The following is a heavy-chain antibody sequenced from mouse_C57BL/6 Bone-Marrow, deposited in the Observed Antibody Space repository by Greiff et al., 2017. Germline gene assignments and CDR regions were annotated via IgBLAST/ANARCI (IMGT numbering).Heavy chain of an antibody. V-gene: IGHV1-55*01. CDR1: GYTFTSYW. D-gene: IGHD2-5*01. Sequence: VQLQQPGAELVKPGASVQMSCKASGYTFTSYWLTWVKPRPGQGLEWIGDIYPGSGSTNYNEKFKSKATLTVDTSSSTAYMQLSSLTSEDSAVYYCARPYYSNYWYFDVWGTGTTVTVSS. J-gene: IGHJ1*03. CDR2: IYPGSGST. CDR3: ARPYYSNYWYFDV.